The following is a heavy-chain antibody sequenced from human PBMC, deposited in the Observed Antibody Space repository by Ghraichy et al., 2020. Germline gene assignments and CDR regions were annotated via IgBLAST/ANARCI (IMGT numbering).Heavy chain of an antibody. CDR2: INHGGHT. Sequence: SETLSLTCAVYGGSFSGYYWSWIRQPPGKGLEWIGEINHGGHTNYNPSLKSRVTISVEKSKNQFSLKLSSVTAADTAVYYCARVIVGPTNYFDHWGQGALVTVSS. V-gene: IGHV4-34*01. CDR3: ARVIVGPTNYFDH. D-gene: IGHD1-26*01. CDR1: GGSFSGYY. J-gene: IGHJ4*02.